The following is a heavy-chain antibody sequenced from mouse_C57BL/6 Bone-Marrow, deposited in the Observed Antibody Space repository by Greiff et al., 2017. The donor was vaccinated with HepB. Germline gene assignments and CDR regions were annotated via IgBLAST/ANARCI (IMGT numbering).Heavy chain of an antibody. CDR2: INTGGTYT. J-gene: IGHJ2*01. V-gene: IGHV5-6*01. Sequence: EVKLVESGGDLVKPGGSLKLSCVASGFTFSTSGMSWVRQTPDKRLEWVATINTGGTYTYYLDSVKGRFTISKDIARSTLFLQMSSLKSEDTGIYYCARDRFDYYFDYWGQGTTLTVSS. CDR3: ARDRFDYYFDY. D-gene: IGHD2-14*01. CDR1: GFTFSTSG.